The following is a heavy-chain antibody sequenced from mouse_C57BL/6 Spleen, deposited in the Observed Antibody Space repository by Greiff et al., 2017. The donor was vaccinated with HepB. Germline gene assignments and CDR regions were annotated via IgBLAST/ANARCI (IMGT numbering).Heavy chain of an antibody. CDR3: ARRHYGSSYGDWYFDV. CDR1: GYAFTNYL. Sequence: VQLQQSGAELVRPGTSVKVSCKASGYAFTNYLIEWVKQRPGQGLEWIGVINPGSGGTNYNEKFKGEATLTADKSSSTAYMQLSSLTSEDSAVYFCARRHYGSSYGDWYFDVWGTGTTVTVSS. V-gene: IGHV1-54*01. J-gene: IGHJ1*03. D-gene: IGHD1-1*01. CDR2: INPGSGGT.